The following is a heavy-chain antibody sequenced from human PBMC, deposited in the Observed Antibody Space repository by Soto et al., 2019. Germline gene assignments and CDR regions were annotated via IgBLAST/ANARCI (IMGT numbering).Heavy chain of an antibody. V-gene: IGHV1-3*01. Sequence: QVQLVQSGAEVKKPGASVKVSCKASGYTFTSYAMHWVRQAPGQMLEWMGWINAGNGNTKYSQKFQGRVTITRDTSASTAYMEPSSLRSEDTAVYYCARYSAAYYYWGQGTLVTVAS. CDR3: ARYSAAYYY. D-gene: IGHD2-21*01. J-gene: IGHJ4*02. CDR1: GYTFTSYA. CDR2: INAGNGNT.